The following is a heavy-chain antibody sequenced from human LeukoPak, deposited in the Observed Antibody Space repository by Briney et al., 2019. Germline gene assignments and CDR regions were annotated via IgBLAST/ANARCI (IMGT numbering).Heavy chain of an antibody. D-gene: IGHD2-2*02. CDR1: GFTFSSYW. J-gene: IGHJ6*02. CDR3: GRGEYQLLYRDYYHGMDV. CDR2: INSDGSST. V-gene: IGHV3-74*01. Sequence: GGSLRLSCAASGFTFSSYWMHWVRQAPGKGLVWVSRINSDGSSTSYADSVKGRFTISRDNAKNTLYLQMNSLRAEDTAVYYRGRGEYQLLYRDYYHGMDVWGQGTTVTVSS.